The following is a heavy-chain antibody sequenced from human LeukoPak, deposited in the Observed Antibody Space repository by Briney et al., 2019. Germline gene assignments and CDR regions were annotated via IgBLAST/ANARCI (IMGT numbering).Heavy chain of an antibody. Sequence: PGGSLRLSCAASGFTLSSYAMTWVRQAPGKGLEWVSGISGSGLNTYYADSVKGRFTISRDNSKNTLYLHMNSLRAEDTALYYCAKVYRAGNWNDWDYYYGTDVWGQGTTVTVSS. CDR3: AKVYRAGNWNDWDYYYGTDV. J-gene: IGHJ6*02. CDR2: ISGSGLNT. CDR1: GFTLSSYA. D-gene: IGHD1-20*01. V-gene: IGHV3-23*01.